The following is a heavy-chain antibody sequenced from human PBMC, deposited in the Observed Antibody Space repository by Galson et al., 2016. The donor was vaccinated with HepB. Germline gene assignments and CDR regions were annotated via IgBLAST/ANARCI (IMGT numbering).Heavy chain of an antibody. J-gene: IGHJ6*03. D-gene: IGHD1-7*01. CDR3: ARDWGELRRSMGNYHFFYMDV. V-gene: IGHV1-69*13. CDR2: FIPSFGTA. CDR1: GDNFSKYA. Sequence: SVKVSCKASGDNFSKYAFSWVRRAPGQGLEWMGGFIPSFGTASYTQNFQDRVTITADESATTIYLELSRLGAEDTAVYYCARDWGELRRSMGNYHFFYMDVWGEGTTVTVSS.